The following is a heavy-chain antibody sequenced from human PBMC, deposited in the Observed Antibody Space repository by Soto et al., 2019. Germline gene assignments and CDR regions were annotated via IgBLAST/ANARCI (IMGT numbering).Heavy chain of an antibody. V-gene: IGHV4-39*01. CDR1: GSSISSSSYY. CDR3: ARHRARNWFDP. CDR2: IYYSGST. Sequence: PSETLSLTCIVSGSSISSSSYYRGWIRQPPGKGLEWIGSIYYSGSTYYNPSLKSRVTISVDTSKNQFSLKLSSVTAADTAVFYCARHRARNWFDPWGQGTLVTVSS. J-gene: IGHJ5*02. D-gene: IGHD6-6*01.